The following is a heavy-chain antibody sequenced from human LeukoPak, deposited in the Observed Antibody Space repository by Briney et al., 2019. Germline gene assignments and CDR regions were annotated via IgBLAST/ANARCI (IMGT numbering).Heavy chain of an antibody. CDR2: IYYSGST. D-gene: IGHD3-22*01. V-gene: IGHV4-59*01. J-gene: IGHJ4*02. Sequence: SETLSLTCTVSGGSISSYYWSWIRQPPGKGLEWIGYIYYSGSTNYNPSLKSRVTISVDTSKNQFSLKLSSVTAADTAVYYCARNQYYYDSSGYYSPGFDYWGQGTLVTVSS. CDR3: ARNQYYYDSSGYYSPGFDY. CDR1: GGSISSYY.